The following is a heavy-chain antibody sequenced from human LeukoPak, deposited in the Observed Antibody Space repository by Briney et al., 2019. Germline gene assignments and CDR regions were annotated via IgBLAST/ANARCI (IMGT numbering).Heavy chain of an antibody. CDR2: ISHIGRT. J-gene: IGHJ4*02. Sequence: SETLSLTCTVYGESFNVYFWSWIRQPPGKGLEWIGEISHIGRTNSDPSVKSRVTMSIDTSKNQFSLKLTSVSAADTAVYYCARGYEGYLDYWGQGTLVTVSS. CDR3: ARGYEGYLDY. D-gene: IGHD3-3*01. V-gene: IGHV4-34*01. CDR1: GESFNVYF.